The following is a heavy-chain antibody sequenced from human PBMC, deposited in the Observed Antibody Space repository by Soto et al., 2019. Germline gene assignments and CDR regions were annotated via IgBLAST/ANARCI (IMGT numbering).Heavy chain of an antibody. Sequence: PGAYLTMSCKGSGYRFTSYWIGWVRQMPGTGLAWMGIIYPGDSDTRYSPSFQGQVTFAADTSIRTAYLQLSSREGACSGRYYCERLMGGIWRSGRIAARLSYYYYGRDGCGREST. CDR3: ERLMGGIWRSGRIAARLSYYYYGRDG. CDR2: IYPGDSDT. V-gene: IGHV5-51*01. J-gene: IGHJ6*02. CDR1: GYRFTSYW. D-gene: IGHD6-6*01.